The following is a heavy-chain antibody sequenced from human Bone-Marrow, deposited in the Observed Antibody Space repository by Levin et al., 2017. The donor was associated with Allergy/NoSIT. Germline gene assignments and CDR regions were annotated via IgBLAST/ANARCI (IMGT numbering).Heavy chain of an antibody. Sequence: GGSLRLSCAASGFPFEIYWMAWVRQAPGKGLEWVTNIRPDGTETSYVDSVKGRFTASRDNARNSFYLQMSSLRVEDTAVYYCARDPDQWGLPPDSWGQGTLVTVSS. D-gene: IGHD1-26*01. CDR3: ARDPDQWGLPPDS. V-gene: IGHV3-7*01. CDR2: IRPDGTET. J-gene: IGHJ4*02. CDR1: GFPFEIYW.